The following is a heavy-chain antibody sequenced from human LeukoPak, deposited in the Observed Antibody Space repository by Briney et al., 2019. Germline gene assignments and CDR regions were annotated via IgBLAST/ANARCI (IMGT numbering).Heavy chain of an antibody. Sequence: GASVKVSCKASGYTFTNYAMNWVRQAPGQGLEWMGWINPNSGGTNFAQKFQGRVTVTRDTSISTGYMELSRLSSDDTTVYYCARSAPFYYDSSDPPAFDIWGQGTMVTVSS. CDR2: INPNSGGT. V-gene: IGHV1-2*02. J-gene: IGHJ3*02. CDR1: GYTFTNYA. D-gene: IGHD3-22*01. CDR3: ARSAPFYYDSSDPPAFDI.